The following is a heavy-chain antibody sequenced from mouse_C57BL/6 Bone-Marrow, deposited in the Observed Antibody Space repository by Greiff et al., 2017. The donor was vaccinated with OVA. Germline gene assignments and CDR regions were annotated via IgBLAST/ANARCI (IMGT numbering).Heavy chain of an antibody. V-gene: IGHV1-55*01. CDR1: GYTFTSYW. CDR2: IYPGSGST. D-gene: IGHD2-4*01. J-gene: IGHJ4*01. Sequence: QVQLQQPGAELVKPGASVKMSCKASGYTFTSYWITWVKQRPGQGLEWIGDIYPGSGSTNYNEKFTSKATLTVDTSSSTAYMQLSSLTSEDSAVYYCSREDYDDARFYAMDYWGQGTSVTVSS. CDR3: SREDYDDARFYAMDY.